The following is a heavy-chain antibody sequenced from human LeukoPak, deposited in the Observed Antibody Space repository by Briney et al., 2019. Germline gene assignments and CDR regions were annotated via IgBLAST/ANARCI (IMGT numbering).Heavy chain of an antibody. CDR3: AKGLEFESRLDH. CDR2: ISYDGSNK. CDR1: GFTFSSYG. D-gene: IGHD1-1*01. V-gene: IGHV3-30*18. J-gene: IGHJ4*02. Sequence: GGSLRLSCAASGFTFSSYGMHWVRQAPGKGLEWVAVISYDGSNKYYADSVKGRFTISRDNSKSILYLQMDALSAEDTAVYYCAKGLEFESRLDHWGQGVRVTVSS.